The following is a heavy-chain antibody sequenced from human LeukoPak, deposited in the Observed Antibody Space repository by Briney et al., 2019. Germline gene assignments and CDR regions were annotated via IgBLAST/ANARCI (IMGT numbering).Heavy chain of an antibody. CDR3: ARGSAAIQSPFDY. CDR2: IYYSGST. V-gene: IGHV4-59*01. J-gene: IGHJ4*02. D-gene: IGHD2-2*02. CDR1: GGSFSGYY. Sequence: SETLSLTCAVYGGSFSGYYWSWIRQPPGKGLEWIGYIYYSGSTNYNPSLKSRVTISVDTSKNQFSLKLSSVTAADTAVYYCARGSAAIQSPFDYWGQGTLVTVSS.